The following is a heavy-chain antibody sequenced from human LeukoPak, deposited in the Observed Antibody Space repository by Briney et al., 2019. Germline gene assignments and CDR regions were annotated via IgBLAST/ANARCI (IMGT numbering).Heavy chain of an antibody. CDR2: IYTSGSP. J-gene: IGHJ4*02. CDR3: AREWGGSKEEAAGLFDY. V-gene: IGHV4-4*07. D-gene: IGHD6-13*01. CDR1: IGPLCILY. Sequence: AETLSLTCTVSIGPLCILYWRGIRHPAGGGLVCIRRIYTSGSPNYNPSLKSPVTMSVDTSKNQFSLKLSSVIAADTAVYYCAREWGGSKEEAAGLFDYWGQGALVTVSS.